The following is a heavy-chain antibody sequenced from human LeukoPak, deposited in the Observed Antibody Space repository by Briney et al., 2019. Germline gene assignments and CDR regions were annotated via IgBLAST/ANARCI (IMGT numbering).Heavy chain of an antibody. CDR2: ISGSGGST. CDR3: AKEEGRVYGSGSYYYIY. D-gene: IGHD3-10*01. J-gene: IGHJ4*02. Sequence: GGSLRLSCAASGFTFSSYAMSWVRQAPGKGLEWVSAISGSGGSTYYADSVKGRFTISRDNSKNTLYLQMNSLRAEDTAVYYCAKEEGRVYGSGSYYYIYWGQGTLVTVSS. CDR1: GFTFSSYA. V-gene: IGHV3-23*01.